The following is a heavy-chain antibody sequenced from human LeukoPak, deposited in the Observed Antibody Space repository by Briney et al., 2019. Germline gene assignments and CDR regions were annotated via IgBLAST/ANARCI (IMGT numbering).Heavy chain of an antibody. J-gene: IGHJ6*02. CDR2: IIPIFGTA. Sequence: SVKVSCKASGGTFSSYAISWVRQAPGQGLEWMGGIIPIFGTANYAQKFQGRVTITADESTSTAYMELSSLRSEDTAVYYCARAYCSSTSCYTYYYYGMDVWGQGTTVTVSS. D-gene: IGHD2-2*02. CDR3: ARAYCSSTSCYTYYYYGMDV. CDR1: GGTFSSYA. V-gene: IGHV1-69*13.